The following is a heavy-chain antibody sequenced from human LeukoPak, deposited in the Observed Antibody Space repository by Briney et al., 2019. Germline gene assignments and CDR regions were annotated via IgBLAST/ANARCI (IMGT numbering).Heavy chain of an antibody. V-gene: IGHV1-18*01. CDR3: ASLDGDGYNSFDY. CDR1: GYTFNSYG. CDR2: ISAYNGNT. D-gene: IGHD5-24*01. J-gene: IGHJ4*02. Sequence: ASVRVSCKASGYTFNSYGISWVQQAPGQGLEWMGWISAYNGNTNYAQKLQGRVTMTTDTSTSTAYMELRSLRSDDTAVYYCASLDGDGYNSFDYWGQGTLVTVSS.